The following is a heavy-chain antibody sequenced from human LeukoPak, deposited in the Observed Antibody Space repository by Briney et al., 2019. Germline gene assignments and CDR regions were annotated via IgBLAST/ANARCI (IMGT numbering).Heavy chain of an antibody. CDR1: GFTFSSYG. J-gene: IGHJ4*02. V-gene: IGHV3-30*18. CDR3: AKEPPTVTYYFDY. D-gene: IGHD4-17*01. CDR2: ISYDGSNK. Sequence: GGSLRLSCAASGFTFSSYGMHWVRQAPGKGLEWVAVISYDGSNKYYADSVKGRFTISRDNSKNTLYLQMNSLRAEDTAVYYCAKEPPTVTYYFDYWGQGTLVTVSS.